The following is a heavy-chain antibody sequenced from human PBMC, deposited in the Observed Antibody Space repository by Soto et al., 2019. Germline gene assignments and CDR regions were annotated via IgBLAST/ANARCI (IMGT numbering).Heavy chain of an antibody. CDR2: ITSGSSYI. CDR1: GFTFSGYT. Sequence: PGGSLRLSCAASGFTFSGYTMNWVRRAPGKGLEWVSSITSGSSYIYYADSVKGRFTISRDNAKNSLYLQINSLRAEDTAMYYCARSSFDYWGQGTLVTVSS. J-gene: IGHJ4*02. CDR3: ARSSFDY. V-gene: IGHV3-21*01.